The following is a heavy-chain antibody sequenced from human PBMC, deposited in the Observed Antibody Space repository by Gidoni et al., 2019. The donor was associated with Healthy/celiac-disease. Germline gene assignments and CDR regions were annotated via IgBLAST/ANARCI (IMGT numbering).Heavy chain of an antibody. J-gene: IGHJ5*02. CDR1: GFTFSSYS. D-gene: IGHD2-15*01. V-gene: IGHV3-21*01. CDR3: ARGSIVVVVAAFRWFDP. Sequence: EVQLVESGGGLVKPVGSLRLSCAASGFTFSSYSMNWVRQAPGKGLEWVSSISSSSSYIYYADSVKGRFTISRDNAKNSLYLQMNSLRAEDTAGYYCARGSIVVVVAAFRWFDPWGQGTLVTVSS. CDR2: ISSSSSYI.